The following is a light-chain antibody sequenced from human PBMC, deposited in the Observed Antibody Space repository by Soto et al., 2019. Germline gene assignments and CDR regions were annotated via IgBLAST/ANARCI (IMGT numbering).Light chain of an antibody. Sequence: DVVLTHSLLFLSFAPLNPSSMSCKSSQSLLYGDGKTYLYWYLQRPGQPPQLLIYDASNRFSGVPDRFSGSGSGTDFTLKISRVEAEDVGVYYCMQRTHVPITFGQGTRLEIK. CDR2: DAS. J-gene: IGKJ5*01. CDR3: MQRTHVPIT. CDR1: QSLLYGDGKTY. V-gene: IGKV2D-29*01.